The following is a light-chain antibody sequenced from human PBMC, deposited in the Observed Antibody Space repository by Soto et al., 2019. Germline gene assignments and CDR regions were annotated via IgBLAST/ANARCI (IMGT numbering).Light chain of an antibody. J-gene: IGKJ4*01. CDR2: AAS. CDR3: QQSNTYPLT. V-gene: IGKV1-9*01. Sequence: DFQLTHSPYFLSTTQGDRVTITCRDSQGISSYVAGYQQKPGKAPTLLILAASALQNGVPSRLSGSGSGTEFTLSISSLQPEDMASYYCQQSNTYPLTFGGGTKVDI. CDR1: QGISSY.